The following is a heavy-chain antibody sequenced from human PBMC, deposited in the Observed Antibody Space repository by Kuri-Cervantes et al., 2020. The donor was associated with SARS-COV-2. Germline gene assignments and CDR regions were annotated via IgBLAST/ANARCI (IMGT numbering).Heavy chain of an antibody. CDR3: AKDRNYGSGNPFDY. J-gene: IGHJ4*02. CDR2: IYYSGST. V-gene: IGHV4-30-4*08. CDR1: GGSISSGDYY. D-gene: IGHD3-10*01. Sequence: SETLSLTCTVSGGSISSGDYYWSWIRQPPGKGLEWIGYIYYSGSTYYNPSLKSRVTISVDTSKNQFSLKLSSVTAADTAVYYCAKDRNYGSGNPFDYWGQGTLVTVSS.